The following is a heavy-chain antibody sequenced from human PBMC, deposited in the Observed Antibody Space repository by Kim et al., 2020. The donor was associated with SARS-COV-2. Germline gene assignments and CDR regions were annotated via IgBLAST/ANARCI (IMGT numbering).Heavy chain of an antibody. J-gene: IGHJ6*02. CDR2: IIPIFGTA. Sequence: SVKVSCKASGGTFSSYAISWVRQAPGQGLEWMGGIIPIFGTANYAQKFQGRVTITADESTSTAYMELSSLRSEDTAVYYCARVRNVVVPAAAQNYYGMDVWGQGTTVTVSS. V-gene: IGHV1-69*13. CDR3: ARVRNVVVPAAAQNYYGMDV. D-gene: IGHD2-2*01. CDR1: GGTFSSYA.